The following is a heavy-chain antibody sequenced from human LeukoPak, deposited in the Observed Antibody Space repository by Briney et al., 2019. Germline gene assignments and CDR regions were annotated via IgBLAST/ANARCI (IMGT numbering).Heavy chain of an antibody. D-gene: IGHD2/OR15-2a*01. CDR2: IKQDGSEK. Sequence: PGGSLRLSCAASGFTFSSYEMNWVRQAPGKGLEWVANIKQDGSEKYYVDSVKGRFTISRDNAKNSLYLQMNSLRAEDTAVYYCARHEGNWDYYYYMDVWGQGTTVTVSS. J-gene: IGHJ6*03. CDR1: GFTFSSYE. V-gene: IGHV3-7*01. CDR3: ARHEGNWDYYYYMDV.